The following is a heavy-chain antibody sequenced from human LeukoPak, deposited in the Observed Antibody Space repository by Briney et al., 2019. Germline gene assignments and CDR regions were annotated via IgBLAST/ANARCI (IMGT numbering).Heavy chain of an antibody. CDR3: AKGTGNYVRWFDP. D-gene: IGHD3-16*01. CDR1: GFTFSNYG. CDR2: ITGSGGST. Sequence: GGSLRLSCAASGFTFSNYGMSWVRQAPGMGLEWVSTITGSGGSTYYADSVKGRFTISRDNSKNTLYLQINSLRAEDTAVYYCAKGTGNYVRWFDPWGQGTLVTVSS. J-gene: IGHJ5*02. V-gene: IGHV3-23*01.